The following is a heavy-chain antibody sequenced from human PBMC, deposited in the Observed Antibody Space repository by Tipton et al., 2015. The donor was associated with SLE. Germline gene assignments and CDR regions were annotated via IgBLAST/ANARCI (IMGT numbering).Heavy chain of an antibody. V-gene: IGHV4-31*03. CDR2: FYYSGST. CDR3: ARDGGGDYGFDP. D-gene: IGHD4-17*01. J-gene: IGHJ5*02. CDR1: ASTNRPLGFY. Sequence: TLSLTCIVSASTNRPLGFYWYSYRTHPATGSEWVVYFYYSGSTYYNPSPKSRILISVDTSKNQFSLKLSSVTAADTAVYYCARDGGGDYGFDPWGQGTLVTVSS.